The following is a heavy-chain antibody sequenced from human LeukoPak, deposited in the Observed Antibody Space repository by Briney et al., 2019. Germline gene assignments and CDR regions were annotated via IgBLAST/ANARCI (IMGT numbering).Heavy chain of an antibody. V-gene: IGHV4-38-2*01. CDR2: IYHSGST. CDR3: ARPVTVVTPDWYFDL. D-gene: IGHD4-23*01. CDR1: GYSISSGYY. J-gene: IGHJ2*01. Sequence: SETLSLTCAVSGYSISSGYYWGWIRQPPGKGLEWIGSIYHSGSTYYNPSLKSRVTISVDTSKNQFSLKLGSVTAADTAVYYCARPVTVVTPDWYFDLWGRGTLVTVSS.